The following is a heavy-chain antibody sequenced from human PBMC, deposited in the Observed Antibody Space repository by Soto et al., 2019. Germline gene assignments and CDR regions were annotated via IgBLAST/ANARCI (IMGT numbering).Heavy chain of an antibody. CDR2: ISYDGNNK. J-gene: IGHJ6*02. D-gene: IGHD2-15*01. CDR3: ARAGCDGGNCYTLVGLRYGMDV. CDR1: GFTFSNYA. V-gene: IGHV3-30-3*01. Sequence: QVQLVESGGGVVQPGRSLRLSCAASGFTFSNYAMYWVRQAPGKGLEWVAVISYDGNNKYYADSVKGRFTISRDNSKNTLYVQMNRLRAEDTAVYYCARAGCDGGNCYTLVGLRYGMDVWGQGTTVTVSS.